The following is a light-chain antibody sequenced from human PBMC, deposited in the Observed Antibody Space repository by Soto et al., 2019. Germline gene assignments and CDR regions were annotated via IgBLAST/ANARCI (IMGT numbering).Light chain of an antibody. CDR1: QTISSS. J-gene: IGKJ4*01. CDR3: QQGYGSPLT. Sequence: DIQMTQSPSTLSASVGDRVTITCRASQTISSSLVWYQFKPGKAPKLLIFDATTLQTGVPSRFSGSGFGTEFTLTITGLQPDDFATYYCQQGYGSPLTFGGGTKVE. CDR2: DAT. V-gene: IGKV1-5*01.